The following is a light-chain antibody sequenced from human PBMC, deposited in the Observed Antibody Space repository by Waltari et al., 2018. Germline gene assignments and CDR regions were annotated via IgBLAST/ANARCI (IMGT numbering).Light chain of an antibody. V-gene: IGKV1-33*01. CDR2: DAS. Sequence: DIQMTQSPSSLSASVGDRVTITCQASQDISNYLNWYHQKPGKAPTLLIYDASNLETGVPSRFSGSGSGTDFTFTISSLQPEDIATYYCQQYDNLPFTFGQGTRLEIK. CDR3: QQYDNLPFT. J-gene: IGKJ5*01. CDR1: QDISNY.